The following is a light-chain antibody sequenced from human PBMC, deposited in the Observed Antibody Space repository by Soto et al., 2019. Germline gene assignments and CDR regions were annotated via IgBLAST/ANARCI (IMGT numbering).Light chain of an antibody. Sequence: QSVLTQPPSASGTPGQRVTISCSGSSSNIGSYTVNWYQDLPGAAPKVLIYTNNRRPSGVPDRFSGSKSGTSASLAISGLQSEDEADYHCAAWDDSLNGVVFGGGTKLTVL. CDR3: AAWDDSLNGVV. CDR2: TNN. J-gene: IGLJ2*01. V-gene: IGLV1-44*01. CDR1: SSNIGSYT.